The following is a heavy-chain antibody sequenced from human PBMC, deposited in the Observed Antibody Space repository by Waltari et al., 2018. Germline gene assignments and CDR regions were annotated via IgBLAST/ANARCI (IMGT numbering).Heavy chain of an antibody. Sequence: EVQLVESGGGLVKPGGSLSLSGAASGFTFSSYSMNWVRQAPGKGLEWVSSISSSSSYIYYADSVKGRFTISRDNAKNSLYLQMNSLRAEDTAVYYCARKGFSGSYDYWGQGTLVTVSS. J-gene: IGHJ4*02. CDR3: ARKGFSGSYDY. V-gene: IGHV3-21*01. CDR2: ISSSSSYI. D-gene: IGHD1-26*01. CDR1: GFTFSSYS.